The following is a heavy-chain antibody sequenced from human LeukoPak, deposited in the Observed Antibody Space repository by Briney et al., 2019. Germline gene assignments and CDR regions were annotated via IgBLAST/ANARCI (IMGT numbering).Heavy chain of an antibody. V-gene: IGHV3-33*01. D-gene: IGHD2-2*02. CDR3: ARDLSYTSLDY. J-gene: IGHJ4*02. Sequence: GGSLRLSCAASGFTFTNNGFRWVRQAPGKGLEWVAAIWSDGSKKYYADSVKGRFTISRDNSKNTLYLQMNSLRAEDTAVYYCARDLSYTSLDYGGQGTLVTVSS. CDR2: IWSDGSKK. CDR1: GFTFTNNG.